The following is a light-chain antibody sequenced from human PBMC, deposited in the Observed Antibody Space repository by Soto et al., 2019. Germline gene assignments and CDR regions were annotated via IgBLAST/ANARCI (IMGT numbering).Light chain of an antibody. CDR3: QQNNKWPPVT. CDR1: QTIRTD. CDR2: GAS. V-gene: IGKV3-15*01. Sequence: EVVMTQSPATVSVFPGEGVTLSCRASQTIRTDLAWYQQKPGQAPRLLIYGASTRATGVPDRFSGGGSGTELTLTISSLQSEDFAFYYCQQNNKWPPVTFGGGTKVEIK. J-gene: IGKJ4*01.